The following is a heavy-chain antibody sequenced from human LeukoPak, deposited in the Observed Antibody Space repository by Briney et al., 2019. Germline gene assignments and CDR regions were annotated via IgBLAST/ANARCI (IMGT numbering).Heavy chain of an antibody. CDR2: ISGSGGST. CDR1: GFTFSSYA. J-gene: IGHJ6*02. V-gene: IGHV3-23*01. CDR3: AGRMVARYYYYGMYV. Sequence: GGSLRLSCAASGFTFSSYAMSWVRQAPGKGLEWVSAISGSGGSTYYADSVKGRFTISRDNSKNTLYLQMTSLRAEDTAVYYCAGRMVARYYYYGMYVWGQGTTVTVSS. D-gene: IGHD5-12*01.